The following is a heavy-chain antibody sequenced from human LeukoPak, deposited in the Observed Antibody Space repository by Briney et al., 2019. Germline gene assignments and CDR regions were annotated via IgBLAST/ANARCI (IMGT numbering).Heavy chain of an antibody. Sequence: ASVKVSCKASGYTFTSYGISWVRQAPGQGLKWMGWISAYNGNTNYAQKLQGRVTMTTDTSTSTAYMELRSLRSDDTAVYYCATDLYNWNRLSASRYAFDIWGQGTMVTVSS. J-gene: IGHJ3*02. CDR3: ATDLYNWNRLSASRYAFDI. V-gene: IGHV1-18*01. CDR2: ISAYNGNT. D-gene: IGHD1-1*01. CDR1: GYTFTSYG.